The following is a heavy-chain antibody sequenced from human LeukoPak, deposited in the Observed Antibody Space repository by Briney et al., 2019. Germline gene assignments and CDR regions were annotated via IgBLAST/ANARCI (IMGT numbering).Heavy chain of an antibody. CDR1: RFTFGDHA. D-gene: IGHD3-9*01. CDR2: ISSEAYGQTT. V-gene: IGHV3-49*04. J-gene: IGHJ6*02. Sequence: GSLRLSCTASRFTFGDHAMTWVRQAPGKGVEWVSFISSEAYGQTTAYAACVTDRFTISRDNSKGIVYLEMNSLKTEDTAKYYCARGPIYLWIYYGMDVWGQGPTVIVSS. CDR3: ARGPIYLWIYYGMDV.